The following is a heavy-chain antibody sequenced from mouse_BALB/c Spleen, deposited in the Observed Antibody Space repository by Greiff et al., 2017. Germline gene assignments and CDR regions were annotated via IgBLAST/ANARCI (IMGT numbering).Heavy chain of an antibody. J-gene: IGHJ2*01. CDR2: IWTGGGT. V-gene: IGHV2-9-2*01. CDR1: GFSLTSYD. Sequence: ESGPGLVAPSQSLSITCTVSGFSLTSYDISWIRQPPGKGLEWLGVIWTGGGTNYNSAFMSRLSISKDNSKSQVFLKMNSLQTDDTAIYYCVRDRGGFDYWGQGTTLTVSS. CDR3: VRDRGGFDY.